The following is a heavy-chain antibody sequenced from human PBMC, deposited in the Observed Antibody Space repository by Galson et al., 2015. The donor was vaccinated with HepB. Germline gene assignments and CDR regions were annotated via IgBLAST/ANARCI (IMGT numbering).Heavy chain of an antibody. Sequence: SVKVSCKAYRYTFTKFGISWVRQAPGQGLEWMGWINPYNGNTNYAQKFQGRVIMTTDTSTSTAYMELRSLRSDDTAVYYCARGGMATIGGPTFDYRGQGTLVTVSS. CDR1: RYTFTKFG. CDR3: ARGGMATIGGPTFDY. D-gene: IGHD5-24*01. V-gene: IGHV1-18*01. J-gene: IGHJ4*02. CDR2: INPYNGNT.